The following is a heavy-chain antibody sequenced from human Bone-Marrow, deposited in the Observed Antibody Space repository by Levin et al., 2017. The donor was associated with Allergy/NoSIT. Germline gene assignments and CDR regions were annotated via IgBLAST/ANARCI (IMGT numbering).Heavy chain of an antibody. Sequence: GESLKISCATSGFTFSNFAMHWVRQAPGKGLEWVGRIKSQTDGGTTDYAAPVKGRFTISRDDSKNRLFLQMNSLKADDTAVYYCTTNPSSAQYYYGMDVWGQGTTVTVSS. CDR2: IKSQTDGGTT. J-gene: IGHJ6*02. D-gene: IGHD3-10*01. V-gene: IGHV3-15*07. CDR1: GFTFSNFA. CDR3: TTNPSSAQYYYGMDV.